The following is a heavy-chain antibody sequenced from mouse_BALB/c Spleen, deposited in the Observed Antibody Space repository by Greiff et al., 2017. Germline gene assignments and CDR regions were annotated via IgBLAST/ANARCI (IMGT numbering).Heavy chain of an antibody. CDR2: IWAGGST. V-gene: IGHV2-9*02. Sequence: VKLQESGPGLVAPSQSLSITCTVSGFSLTSYGVHWVRQPPGKGLEWLGVIWAGGSTNYNSALMSRLSISKDNSKSQVFLKMNSLQTDDTAMYYCARTEYGNYWFAYWGQGTLVTVSA. J-gene: IGHJ3*01. CDR1: GFSLTSYG. CDR3: ARTEYGNYWFAY. D-gene: IGHD2-10*02.